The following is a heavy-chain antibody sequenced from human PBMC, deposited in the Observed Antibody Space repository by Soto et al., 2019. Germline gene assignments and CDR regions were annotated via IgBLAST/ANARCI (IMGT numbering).Heavy chain of an antibody. J-gene: IGHJ5*02. CDR3: ARDQGGSYDSWFDP. V-gene: IGHV3-21*06. D-gene: IGHD1-26*01. Sequence: EVKVVESGGGLVKPGGSLRLSCTFTFSMYSMNWVRQAPGKGLEWVASISSGSAYIKYAESVKGRFTISRDNAKNSLHLQMNSLRAEDTAIYHCARDQGGSYDSWFDPWGQGTLVTVSS. CDR1: TFSMYS. CDR2: ISSGSAYI.